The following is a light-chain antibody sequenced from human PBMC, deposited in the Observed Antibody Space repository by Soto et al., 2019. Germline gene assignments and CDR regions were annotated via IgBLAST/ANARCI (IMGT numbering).Light chain of an antibody. CDR1: SSDVGGYNY. J-gene: IGLJ2*01. CDR2: DVS. Sequence: LTQPASVSGSPGQSITISCTGTSSDVGGYNYVSWYQQHPGKAPKLMIYDVSNRPSGVSNRFSGSKSGNTASLTISGLQAEDEADYYCSSYTSSNTVVFGGGTKLTVL. CDR3: SSYTSSNTVV. V-gene: IGLV2-14*01.